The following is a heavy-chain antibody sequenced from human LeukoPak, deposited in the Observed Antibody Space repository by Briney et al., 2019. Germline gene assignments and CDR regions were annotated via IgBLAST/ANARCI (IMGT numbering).Heavy chain of an antibody. CDR3: VRAYGSYYYYGMDV. Sequence: GGSLRLSCAASGFTFSSYGMHWVRQAPGKGLEWVAVISYDGSNKYYADSVKGRFTISRDNSKNTLYLQMNSLRAEDTAVYYCVRAYGSYYYYGMDVWGQGTTVTVSS. J-gene: IGHJ6*02. CDR1: GFTFSSYG. CDR2: ISYDGSNK. V-gene: IGHV3-30*03. D-gene: IGHD3-10*01.